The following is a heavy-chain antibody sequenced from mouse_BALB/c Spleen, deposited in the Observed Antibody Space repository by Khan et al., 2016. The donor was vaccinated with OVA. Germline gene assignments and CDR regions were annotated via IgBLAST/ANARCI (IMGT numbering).Heavy chain of an antibody. CDR1: GFTFTSFG. D-gene: IGHD2-1*01. CDR3: TRSGGKFRWWFGV. J-gene: IGHJ1*01. V-gene: IGHV5-17*02. CDR2: ISSGSSNT. Sequence: EVELEQSGGGLAQPGGSRKLSCAASGFTFTSFGMHWVRQAPKQGLEWVAYISSGSSNTYYVDTVKGRATMSRDSSKNTLFLQMTSLRSEDTAMYCNTRSGGKFRWWFGVWGAGTSVHVPS.